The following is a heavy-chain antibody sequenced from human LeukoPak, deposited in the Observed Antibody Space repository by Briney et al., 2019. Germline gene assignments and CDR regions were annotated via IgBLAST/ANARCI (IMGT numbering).Heavy chain of an antibody. CDR1: GFTFSSYS. V-gene: IGHV3-23*01. D-gene: IGHD2-15*01. CDR3: AKLTLLGYCSGGSCYDRRVFDY. Sequence: PGGSLRLSCAASGFTFSSYSMNWVRQAPGKGLEWVSSITDSGGSTYYADSVKGRFTISRDNSKNTLYLQMNSLRAEDTAVYYCAKLTLLGYCSGGSCYDRRVFDYWGQGTLVTVSS. J-gene: IGHJ4*02. CDR2: ITDSGGST.